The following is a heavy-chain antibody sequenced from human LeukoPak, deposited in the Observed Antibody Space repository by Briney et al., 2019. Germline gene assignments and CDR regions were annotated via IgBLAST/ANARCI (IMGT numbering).Heavy chain of an antibody. Sequence: GGSLRLSCAASGFTFSSYAMHWVRQAPGKGLEWVAVISYDGSNKYYADSVKGRFTISRDNSKYTLYLQMNSLRAEDTAVYYCARDGFKDYWGQGTLVTVSS. V-gene: IGHV3-30-3*01. CDR1: GFTFSSYA. J-gene: IGHJ4*02. CDR2: ISYDGSNK. CDR3: ARDGFKDY.